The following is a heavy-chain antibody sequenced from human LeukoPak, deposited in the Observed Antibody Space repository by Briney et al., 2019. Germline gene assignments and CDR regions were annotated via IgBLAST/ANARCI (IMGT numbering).Heavy chain of an antibody. CDR2: IIPILGIA. CDR1: GGTFSSYA. J-gene: IGHJ3*01. Sequence: GASVKVSCKASGGTFSSYAISWVRQAPGQGLEWMGRIIPILGIANYAQKFQGRVTITADKSTSTAYMELSSLRSEDTAVYYCARDRRGERDFDVWGPGTMVTVSS. CDR3: ARDRRGERDFDV. V-gene: IGHV1-69*04.